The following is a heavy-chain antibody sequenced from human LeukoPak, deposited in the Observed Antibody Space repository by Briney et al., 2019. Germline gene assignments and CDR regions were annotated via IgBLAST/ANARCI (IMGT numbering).Heavy chain of an antibody. CDR2: ISWNSGSI. CDR1: GFTFDDYA. D-gene: IGHD5-18*01. Sequence: GGSLRLSCAASGFTFDDYAMHWVRQAPGKGLEWVSGISWNSGSIGYADSVKGRFTISRDNAKNSLYLQMNSLRDEDTAVYYCAREGDEVDTAMAYYFDYWGQGTLVTVSS. J-gene: IGHJ4*02. V-gene: IGHV3-9*01. CDR3: AREGDEVDTAMAYYFDY.